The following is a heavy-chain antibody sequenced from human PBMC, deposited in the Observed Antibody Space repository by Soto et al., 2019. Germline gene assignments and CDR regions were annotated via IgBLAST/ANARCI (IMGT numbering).Heavy chain of an antibody. CDR2: IYYSGST. D-gene: IGHD6-19*01. CDR1: GGSIISYY. V-gene: IGHV4-59*01. J-gene: IGHJ5*02. CDR3: AREAVAVYNWFDP. Sequence: SETLSLTCTFSGGSIISYYWSWIRQPPGKGLEWIGYIYYSGSTNYNPSLKSRVTISVDTSKNQFSLKLSSVTAADTAVYYCAREAVAVYNWFDPWGQGTLVTVSS.